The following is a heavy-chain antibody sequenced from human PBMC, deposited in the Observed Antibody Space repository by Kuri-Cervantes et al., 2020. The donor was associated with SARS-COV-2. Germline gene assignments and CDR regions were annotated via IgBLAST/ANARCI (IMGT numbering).Heavy chain of an antibody. V-gene: IGHV3-21*01. Sequence: ETLSLTCAASGFTFSSYSMNWVRQAPGKGLEWVSGIGPSNTYIYYADSVKGRFIISRDNVKNSVYLQMNSLRAEDTAVYYCARAPAAAGIFHYYYYMDVWGKGTTVTVSS. CDR1: GFTFSSYS. D-gene: IGHD6-13*01. J-gene: IGHJ6*03. CDR2: IGPSNTYI. CDR3: ARAPAAAGIFHYYYYMDV.